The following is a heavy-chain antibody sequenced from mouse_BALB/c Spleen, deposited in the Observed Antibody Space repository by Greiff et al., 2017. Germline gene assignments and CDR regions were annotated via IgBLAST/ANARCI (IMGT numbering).Heavy chain of an antibody. CDR3: VRDSMDY. Sequence: VLLVESGPGLVAPSQCLSITCTVSGFSLTSYDISWIRQPPGKGLEWLGVIWTGGGTNNNSAFMSRLSISKDYSKCHVFLIMNSLQTDDTAIYYCVRDSMDYWGQGTSVTVSS. CDR1: GFSLTSYD. J-gene: IGHJ4*01. V-gene: IGHV2-9-2*01. CDR2: IWTGGGT.